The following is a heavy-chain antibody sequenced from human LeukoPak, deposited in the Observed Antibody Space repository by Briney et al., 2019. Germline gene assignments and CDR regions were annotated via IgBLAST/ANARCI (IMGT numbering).Heavy chain of an antibody. CDR2: ISSSSSTI. Sequence: PGGSLRLSCAASGFTFSSYSMNWVRQAPGKGLEWVSYISSSSSTIYYADSVKGRFTISRDNAKNSLYLQINSLRAEDTAVYYCARARTPDAFDIWGQGTMVTVSS. V-gene: IGHV3-48*01. CDR1: GFTFSSYS. J-gene: IGHJ3*02. CDR3: ARARTPDAFDI.